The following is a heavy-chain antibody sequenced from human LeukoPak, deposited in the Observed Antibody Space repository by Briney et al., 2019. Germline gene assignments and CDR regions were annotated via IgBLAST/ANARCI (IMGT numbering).Heavy chain of an antibody. CDR1: GFILSEYW. V-gene: IGHV3-7*04. CDR3: VRDSDRRSDC. Sequence: GGSLRLSCAASGFILSEYWMSWVRQPPGKGLVWVASIKDSGSETYYVDSVKGRFTISRDSAKNSLYLEMNSLRVEDTAIYYCVRDSDRRSDCWGQGALVTVSA. CDR2: IKDSGSET. D-gene: IGHD3-22*01. J-gene: IGHJ4*02.